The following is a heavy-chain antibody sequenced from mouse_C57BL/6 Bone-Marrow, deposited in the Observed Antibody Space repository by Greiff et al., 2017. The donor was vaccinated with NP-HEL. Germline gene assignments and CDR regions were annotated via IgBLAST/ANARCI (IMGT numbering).Heavy chain of an antibody. CDR1: GFSLTSYG. J-gene: IGHJ3*01. CDR3: SKHGDGYRGFSY. V-gene: IGHV2-9*01. D-gene: IGHD2-3*01. Sequence: QVQLQQSGPGLVAPSQSLSITCTVSGFSLTSYGVDWVRQPPGKGLEWLGVIWGGGSTNYNSALMSRLSLSKDNSKSQVFLKMNRLQTDDPAMDYRSKHGDGYRGFSYWGQGTLVNVSA. CDR2: IWGGGST.